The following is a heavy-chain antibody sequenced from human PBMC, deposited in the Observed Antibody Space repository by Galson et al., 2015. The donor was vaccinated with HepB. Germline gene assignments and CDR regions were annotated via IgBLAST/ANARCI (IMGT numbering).Heavy chain of an antibody. D-gene: IGHD6-25*01. J-gene: IGHJ4*02. CDR3: ARRHSGASRDGLDY. Sequence: QSGAEVKKPGETLKISCKGSGYKFTSHWIAWVRQMPGKGLEWMGIIYPGDSDTRYSPSFQGQVTFSADKSITTAYLQWSSLKASDSAIYYCARRHSGASRDGLDYWGQGTLVTVSS. V-gene: IGHV5-51*03. CDR1: GYKFTSHW. CDR2: IYPGDSDT.